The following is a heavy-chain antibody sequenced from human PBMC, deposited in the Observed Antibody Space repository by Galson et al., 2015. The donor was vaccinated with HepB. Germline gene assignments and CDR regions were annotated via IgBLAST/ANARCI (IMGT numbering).Heavy chain of an antibody. Sequence: SLRLSCAASGFTFYSYTMNWVRQAPGRGLEWLASISGGSSYIYYRDSMKGRFTISRDNAKNSLYLQMTSLRAEDTAVYYRVRAAYSGTWYAPGDYWGQRTLVTVSS. V-gene: IGHV3-21*01. D-gene: IGHD6-13*01. CDR3: VRAAYSGTWYAPGDY. J-gene: IGHJ4*02. CDR1: GFTFYSYT. CDR2: ISGGSSYI.